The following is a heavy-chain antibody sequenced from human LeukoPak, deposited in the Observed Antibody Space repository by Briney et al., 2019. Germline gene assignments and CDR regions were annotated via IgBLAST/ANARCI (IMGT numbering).Heavy chain of an antibody. CDR3: ARVKEVPYYYFDY. D-gene: IGHD3-16*01. J-gene: IGHJ4*02. V-gene: IGHV3-21*01. CDR2: ISSGSSYI. CDR1: GFTFSSYS. Sequence: GGSLRLSCAASGFTFSSYSMNWVRQAPGKGLEWVSSISSGSSYIYYADSVKGRFTISRDSAKNSLSLQMNSLRAEDTAVYYCARVKEVPYYYFDYGGRGPLVTVSS.